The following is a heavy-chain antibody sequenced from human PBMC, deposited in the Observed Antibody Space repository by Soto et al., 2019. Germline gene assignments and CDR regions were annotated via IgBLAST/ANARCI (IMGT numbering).Heavy chain of an antibody. D-gene: IGHD3-3*01. J-gene: IGHJ4*01. CDR2: INHGGST. V-gene: IGHV4-34*01. CDR3: EINVGGYDFWNYYPSFDY. CDR1: DGSFSGYY. Sequence: SENLSLTCAVYDGSFSGYYWSWIRQPPGKGLEWIGEINHGGSTNYNPSLRSRVTISIDTSKKQFSLKLSSVTAADTAVYYCEINVGGYDFWNYYPSFDY.